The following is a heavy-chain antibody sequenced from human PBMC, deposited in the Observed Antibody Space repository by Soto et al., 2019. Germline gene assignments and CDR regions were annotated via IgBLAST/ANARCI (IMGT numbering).Heavy chain of an antibody. D-gene: IGHD3-10*01. CDR3: AKDLLLWFGELLGEGDAFDI. Sequence: GGSLRLSCAASGFTFSSYAMSWARQAQGKGLEWVPAFIGMVGGTDYADSVKGRFTISRDNSKNTLYLQMNSLRAEDTAVYYCAKDLLLWFGELLGEGDAFDIWGQGTMVTVSS. CDR1: GFTFSSYA. V-gene: IGHV3-23*01. CDR2: FIGMVGGT. J-gene: IGHJ3*02.